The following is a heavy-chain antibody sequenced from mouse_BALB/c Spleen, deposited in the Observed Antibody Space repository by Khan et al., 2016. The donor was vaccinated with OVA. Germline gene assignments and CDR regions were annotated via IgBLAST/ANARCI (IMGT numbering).Heavy chain of an antibody. Sequence: EVQLQESGPGLVKPSQSLSLTCTVTGYSVTSDYAWNWIRQFPGNKLEWMGYINYSGSTSYTPSLKSRISITRDTSKNQVFLQLSSVTTEDTATYYCARGRAYWGQGTLVTVSA. V-gene: IGHV3-2*02. CDR3: ARGRAY. J-gene: IGHJ3*01. CDR1: GYSVTSDYA. D-gene: IGHD3-3*01. CDR2: INYSGST.